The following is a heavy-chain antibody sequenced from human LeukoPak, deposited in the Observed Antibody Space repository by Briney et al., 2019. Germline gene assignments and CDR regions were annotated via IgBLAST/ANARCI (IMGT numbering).Heavy chain of an antibody. D-gene: IGHD6-19*01. V-gene: IGHV3-53*01. J-gene: IGHJ3*02. CDR2: IYSSGDT. CDR3: AREGIAVAGTFRAFDI. Sequence: PGGSLRLSCAASGFTVSSKYMSWVRQTPGKGLQWVALIYSSGDTYTADSVKGRFTISRDNSENTLYLQMDSLRAEDTALYYCAREGIAVAGTFRAFDIWGQGTMVTVSS. CDR1: GFTVSSKY.